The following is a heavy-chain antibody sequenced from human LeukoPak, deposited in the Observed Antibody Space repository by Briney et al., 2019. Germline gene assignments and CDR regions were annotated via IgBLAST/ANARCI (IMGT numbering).Heavy chain of an antibody. CDR1: GYNFSSYG. Sequence: ASVKVSCKASGYNFSSYGISWVRQAPGQGLEWMGWISPYNGNTNYVQKFQGRVTMTADTSTSTAYMELRSLRSDDTAVCYCARATCSGGNCYSDYYYYYMDVWGKGTTVTISS. V-gene: IGHV1-18*01. J-gene: IGHJ6*03. CDR3: ARATCSGGNCYSDYYYYYMDV. D-gene: IGHD2-15*01. CDR2: ISPYNGNT.